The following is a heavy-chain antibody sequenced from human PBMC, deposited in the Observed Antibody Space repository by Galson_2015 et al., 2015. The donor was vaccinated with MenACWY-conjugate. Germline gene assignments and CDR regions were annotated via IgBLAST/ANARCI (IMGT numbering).Heavy chain of an antibody. J-gene: IGHJ4*02. CDR2: ISGRGGGST. Sequence: SLRLSCAASGFTFSSYAMSWVRQAPGKGLEWVSGISGRGGGSTYYADSEKGRFTISRDNSKNTLYLRMNSLRADDTAVYYCAKGKQYSYAQGYDYWGQGTLVTVSS. D-gene: IGHD5-18*01. V-gene: IGHV3-23*01. CDR1: GFTFSSYA. CDR3: AKGKQYSYAQGYDY.